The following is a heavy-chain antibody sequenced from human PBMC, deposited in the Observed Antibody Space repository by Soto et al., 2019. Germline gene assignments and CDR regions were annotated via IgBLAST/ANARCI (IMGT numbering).Heavy chain of an antibody. D-gene: IGHD3-22*01. CDR2: IIPILGIA. J-gene: IGHJ5*02. CDR3: ASGYDSSGYYPGP. CDR1: GGTFSSYT. Sequence: GASVKVSCKASGGTFSSYTISWVRQAPGQGLEWMGRIIPILGIANYAQKFQGRVTITADKSTSTAYMELSSLRSEDTAVYYCASGYDSSGYYPGPWGQGTLVTVSS. V-gene: IGHV1-69*02.